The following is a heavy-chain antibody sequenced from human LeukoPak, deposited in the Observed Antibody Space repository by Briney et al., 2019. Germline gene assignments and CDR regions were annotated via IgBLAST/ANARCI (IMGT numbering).Heavy chain of an antibody. CDR2: INPNGGGT. CDR1: GYTFTGYY. J-gene: IGHJ5*02. V-gene: IGHV1-2*04. CDR3: AREGGLPYYDFWSGYYTWFDP. Sequence: ASVKVSCKASGYTFTGYYMHWVRQAPRQGLEWMGWINPNGGGTNYAQKFQGWVTMTRDTSISTAYMELSRLRSDDTAVYYCAREGGLPYYDFWSGYYTWFDPWGQGTLVTVSS. D-gene: IGHD3-3*01.